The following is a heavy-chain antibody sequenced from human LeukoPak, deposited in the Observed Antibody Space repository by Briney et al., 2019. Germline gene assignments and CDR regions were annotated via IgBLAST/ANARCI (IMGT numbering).Heavy chain of an antibody. Sequence: ASVKVSCKASGYTFTGYGISGVRQAPGQGLEWMGWISAYSGNTNYAQKLQGRVTMTTDTSTSTAYMELRSLRSDDTAVYHCATETGSFDYWGQGTLVTVSS. CDR3: ATETGSFDY. CDR1: GYTFTGYG. J-gene: IGHJ4*02. V-gene: IGHV1-18*01. CDR2: ISAYSGNT. D-gene: IGHD1-14*01.